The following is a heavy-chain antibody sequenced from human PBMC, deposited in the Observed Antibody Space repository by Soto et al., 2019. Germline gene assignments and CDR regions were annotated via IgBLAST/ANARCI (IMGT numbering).Heavy chain of an antibody. CDR2: INPSGGST. V-gene: IGHV1-46*01. Sequence: ASVKVFCKASGYTFTSYYMHWVRQAPGQGLEWMGIINPSGGSTSYAQKFQGRVTMTRDTSTSTVYMELSSLRSEDTAVYYCARGNSGFWSGTGYYGMDVWGQGTTVTVSS. D-gene: IGHD3-3*01. J-gene: IGHJ6*02. CDR1: GYTFTSYY. CDR3: ARGNSGFWSGTGYYGMDV.